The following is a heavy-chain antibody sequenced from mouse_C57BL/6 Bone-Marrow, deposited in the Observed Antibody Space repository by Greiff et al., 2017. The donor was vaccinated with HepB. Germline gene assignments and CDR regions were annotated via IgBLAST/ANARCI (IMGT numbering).Heavy chain of an antibody. V-gene: IGHV1-64*01. J-gene: IGHJ3*01. Sequence: QVQLQQPGAELVKPGASVKLSCKASGYTFTSYWMHWVKQRPGQGLEWIGMIHPNSGSTNYNEKLKSKATLTVDKSSSTAYMQLSSLTSEDSAVYYCARWGLLLFAYWGQGTLVTVSA. CDR2: IHPNSGST. CDR3: ARWGLLLFAY. CDR1: GYTFTSYW. D-gene: IGHD2-3*01.